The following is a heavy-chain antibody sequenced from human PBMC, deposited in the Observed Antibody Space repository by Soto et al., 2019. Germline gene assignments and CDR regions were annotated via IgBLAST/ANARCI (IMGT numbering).Heavy chain of an antibody. D-gene: IGHD3-10*01. CDR2: IYYSGGT. CDR1: GDSIRGYY. J-gene: IGHJ5*02. CDR3: ARDVMIRGVGWLDP. V-gene: IGHV4-59*01. Sequence: QVQLQESGPGLVKASETLSLTCSVSGDSIRGYYWTWIRQPPGKGLELIGYIYYSGGTKYNPSLNGRVSISLDTSKNQFSLRLNSVTAADTAVYYCARDVMIRGVGWLDPWGQGTLVIVSS.